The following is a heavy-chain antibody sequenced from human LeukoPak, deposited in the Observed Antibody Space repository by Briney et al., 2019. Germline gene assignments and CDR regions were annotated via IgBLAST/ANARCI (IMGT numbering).Heavy chain of an antibody. CDR2: ISYSGDST. V-gene: IGHV3-23*01. CDR1: GFTFSSYA. D-gene: IGHD3-3*01. CDR3: TKGIGVADPLYGMDV. Sequence: PGGSLRLSCTASGFTFSSYAMNWVRQAPGKGLEWVSSISYSGDSTYYAGFEKGRFTISRDNSRNTLYLQMTTLRAEDTAVYYCTKGIGVADPLYGMDVWGQGTTVTVSS. J-gene: IGHJ6*02.